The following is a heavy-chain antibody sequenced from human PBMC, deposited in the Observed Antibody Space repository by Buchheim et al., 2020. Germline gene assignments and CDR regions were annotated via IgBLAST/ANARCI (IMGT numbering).Heavy chain of an antibody. CDR1: GFIFSNYD. V-gene: IGHV3-23*01. Sequence: EVQLLESGGGLVQPGGSLRLSCAASGFIFSNYDMNWVRQAPGKGLEWVSLISASGGATFYADSVRGRFTISRDNSKNILYLQLNSLRAEDTAVYYCAKGAYGSGNNWFDPWGQG. CDR2: ISASGGAT. D-gene: IGHD3-10*01. CDR3: AKGAYGSGNNWFDP. J-gene: IGHJ5*02.